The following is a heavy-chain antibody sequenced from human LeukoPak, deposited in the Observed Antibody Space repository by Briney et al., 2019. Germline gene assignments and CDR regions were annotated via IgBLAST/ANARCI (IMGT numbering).Heavy chain of an antibody. J-gene: IGHJ4*02. CDR1: GGSISSHY. D-gene: IGHD1-26*01. Sequence: SETLSLTCTVSGGSISSHYWSWIWQPPGKGLEWIGYIYYSGSTNYNPSLKSRVTISVDTSKNQFSLKLSSVTAADTAVYYCARERVGATKVYFDYWGQGTLVTVSS. CDR3: ARERVGATKVYFDY. CDR2: IYYSGST. V-gene: IGHV4-59*11.